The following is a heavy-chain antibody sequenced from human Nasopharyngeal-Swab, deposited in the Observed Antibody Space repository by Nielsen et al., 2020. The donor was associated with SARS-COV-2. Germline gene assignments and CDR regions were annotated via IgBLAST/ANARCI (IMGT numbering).Heavy chain of an antibody. CDR2: INPSGGST. V-gene: IGHV1-46*01. J-gene: IGHJ5*02. Sequence: WVRQAPGQGLEWMGIINPSGGSTSYAQKFQGRVTITADESTSTAYMELSSLRSEDTAVYYCARTHSSSWDWFDPWGQGTLVTVSS. CDR3: ARTHSSSWDWFDP. D-gene: IGHD6-13*01.